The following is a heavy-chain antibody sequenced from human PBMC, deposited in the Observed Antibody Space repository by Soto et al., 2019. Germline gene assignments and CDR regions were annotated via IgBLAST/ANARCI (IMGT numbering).Heavy chain of an antibody. V-gene: IGHV3-48*02. CDR2: NSSSTSSI. CDR1: GFTFSSYS. Sequence: EVQLVESGGGLVQPGGSLRLSCAASGFTFSSYSMNWVRHAAGEGLERVSYNSSSTSSIYYADSVKGRFTITRDNAKNSLYLHMNSLRDEDTAVYYCARDMRNRLGAPSSFDYWGQGTLVTVSS. CDR3: ARDMRNRLGAPSSFDY. J-gene: IGHJ4*02. D-gene: IGHD1-26*01.